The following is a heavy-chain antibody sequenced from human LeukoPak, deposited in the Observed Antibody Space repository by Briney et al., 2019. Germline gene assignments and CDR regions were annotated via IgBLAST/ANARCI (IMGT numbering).Heavy chain of an antibody. Sequence: PSETLSLTCTVSGGSISSTTYSWGWIRQPPGKGLEWIGGIYSSGSTHYNPSLKSRVTISVDTSKNQFSLKLSSVTAADTAVYYCARRSEGGNDYRYYMDVWGKGTTVTVSS. CDR2: IYSSGST. CDR1: GGSISSTTYS. J-gene: IGHJ6*03. D-gene: IGHD5-12*01. V-gene: IGHV4-39*01. CDR3: ARRSEGGNDYRYYMDV.